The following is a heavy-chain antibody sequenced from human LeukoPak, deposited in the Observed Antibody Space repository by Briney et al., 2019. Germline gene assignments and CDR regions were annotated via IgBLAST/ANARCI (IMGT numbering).Heavy chain of an antibody. V-gene: IGHV3-7*01. Sequence: GGSLRLSCVASGFTFSIYWMSWVRQAPGKGLEWVANIKQDGSEKYYVDSVKGRFTISRDNAKNSLYLQMNSLRAEDTAVYYCARDLGIVVVVPASYGMDVWGQGTTVTVSS. J-gene: IGHJ6*02. D-gene: IGHD2-15*01. CDR2: IKQDGSEK. CDR1: GFTFSIYW. CDR3: ARDLGIVVVVPASYGMDV.